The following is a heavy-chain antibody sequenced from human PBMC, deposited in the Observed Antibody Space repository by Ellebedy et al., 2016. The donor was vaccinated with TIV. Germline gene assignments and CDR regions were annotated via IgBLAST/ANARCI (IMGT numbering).Heavy chain of an antibody. Sequence: GESLKISCAASGFTFSNYSMHWVRQAPGKGLEWVSYITTSSSTIYYADSVKGRFTISRDNAKNSLYLQMNSLRAEDTAVYYCAREDTVVAASWVDYWGQGTLVTVSS. J-gene: IGHJ4*02. CDR1: GFTFSNYS. CDR2: ITTSSSTI. D-gene: IGHD2-15*01. V-gene: IGHV3-48*01. CDR3: AREDTVVAASWVDY.